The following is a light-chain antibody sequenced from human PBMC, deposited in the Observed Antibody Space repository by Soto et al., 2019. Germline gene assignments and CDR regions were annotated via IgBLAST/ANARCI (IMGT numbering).Light chain of an antibody. V-gene: IGLV2-14*01. CDR1: SSDVGAYNL. Sequence: QSVLTQPASVSGSPGQSITISCTGTSSDVGAYNLVSWYQHHPGKAPKLLIYEVTNRPSGVSNRFSGSKSGNTASLTISGLQAEDEADYYCNSFTDSSLYVFGTGTKLTVL. CDR2: EVT. CDR3: NSFTDSSLYV. J-gene: IGLJ1*01.